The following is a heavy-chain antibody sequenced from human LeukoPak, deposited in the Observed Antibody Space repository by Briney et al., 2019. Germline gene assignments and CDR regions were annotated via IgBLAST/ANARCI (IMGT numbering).Heavy chain of an antibody. CDR3: ARHRSVGAWYFDL. CDR2: IYVTGT. CDR1: GGSIGTYY. J-gene: IGHJ2*01. V-gene: IGHV4-59*08. Sequence: SETLSLTCTVSGGSIGTYYWSWIRQSPGKGLEWIGYIYVTGTRYNPYLQSRVTISVDRSRNQFFLKMSSVTAADTAVYYCARHRSVGAWYFDLWGRGTLVTVSS. D-gene: IGHD2-21*01.